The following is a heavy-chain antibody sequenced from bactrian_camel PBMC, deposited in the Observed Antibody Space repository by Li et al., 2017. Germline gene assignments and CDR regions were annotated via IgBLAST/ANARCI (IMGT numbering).Heavy chain of an antibody. CDR2: IDSDGVT. Sequence: HVQLVESGGASVQAGGSLRLSCAASGFTYSQYCMGWFRQAPGKEREGVAVIDSDGVTSYAESVKGRFTITRDNAKNTLFLQMNGLKPEDTAVYYCAAEINPRGVPDFGYWGQGTQVTVS. J-gene: IGHJ6*01. D-gene: IGHD1*01. V-gene: IGHV3S26*01. CDR1: GFTYSQYC. CDR3: AAEINPRGVPDFGY.